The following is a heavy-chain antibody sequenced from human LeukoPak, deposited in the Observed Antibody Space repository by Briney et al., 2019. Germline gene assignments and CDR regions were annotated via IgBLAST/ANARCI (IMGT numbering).Heavy chain of an antibody. CDR2: INSDGSST. D-gene: IGHD5-18*01. Sequence: GGSLRLSCAASGFTFSSYWMHWVRQAPGKGLVWVSRINSDGSSTSYADSVKGRFTISRDNAKNSLYLQMNSLRAEDTAVYYCARVEVSYGPFDYWGQGTLVTVSS. J-gene: IGHJ4*02. CDR3: ARVEVSYGPFDY. CDR1: GFTFSSYW. V-gene: IGHV3-74*01.